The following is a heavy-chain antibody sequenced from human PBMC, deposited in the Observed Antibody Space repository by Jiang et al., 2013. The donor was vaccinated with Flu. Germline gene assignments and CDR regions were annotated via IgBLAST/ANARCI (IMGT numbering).Heavy chain of an antibody. D-gene: IGHD6-6*01. V-gene: IGHV1-69*01. Sequence: KFQGRVTITADESTSTAYMELSSLRSEDTAVYYCARDPRIAARPSYYGMDVWGQGTTVTVSS. J-gene: IGHJ6*02. CDR3: ARDPRIAARPSYYGMDV.